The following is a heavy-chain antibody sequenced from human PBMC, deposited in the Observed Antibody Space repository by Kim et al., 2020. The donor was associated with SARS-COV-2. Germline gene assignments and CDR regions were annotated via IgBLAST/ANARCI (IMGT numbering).Heavy chain of an antibody. CDR2: T. CDR3: ASRLWFGGPDY. Sequence: TFYNPSLKSRVTISVDTSKNQFSLKLSSVTAADTAVYYCASRLWFGGPDYWGQGTLVTVSS. V-gene: IGHV4-39*01. D-gene: IGHD3-10*01. J-gene: IGHJ4*02.